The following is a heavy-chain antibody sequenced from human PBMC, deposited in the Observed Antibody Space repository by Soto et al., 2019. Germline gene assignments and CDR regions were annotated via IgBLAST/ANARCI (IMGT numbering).Heavy chain of an antibody. D-gene: IGHD2-2*01. CDR1: GYTFTGYY. V-gene: IGHV1-2*04. CDR2: INPNSGGT. Sequence: GASVKVSCKASGYTFTGYYMHWVRQAPGQGLEWMGWINPNSGGTNYVQKFQGWVTMTRDTSISTAYMELSRLRSDDTAVYYCARDRVEEGCISTSCYDYYYGMDVWGQGTLVTVSS. CDR3: ARDRVEEGCISTSCYDYYYGMDV. J-gene: IGHJ6*02.